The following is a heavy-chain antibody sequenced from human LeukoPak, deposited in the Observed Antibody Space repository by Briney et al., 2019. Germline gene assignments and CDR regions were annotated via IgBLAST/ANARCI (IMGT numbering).Heavy chain of an antibody. CDR3: ARGYYDSSGYPGAAVYYYGMDV. J-gene: IGHJ6*02. CDR1: GYTFTSYD. CDR2: MNPNSGNT. D-gene: IGHD3-22*01. V-gene: IGHV1-8*01. Sequence: ASVKFPCKASGYTFTSYDINWVRQAPGQGLEWMGWMNPNSGNTGYAQKFQGRVTMTRNTSISTAYMELSSLRSEDTAVYYCARGYYDSSGYPGAAVYYYGMDVWGQGTTVTVSS.